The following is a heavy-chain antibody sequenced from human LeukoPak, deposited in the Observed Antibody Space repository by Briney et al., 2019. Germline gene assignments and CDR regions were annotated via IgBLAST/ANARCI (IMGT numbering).Heavy chain of an antibody. CDR2: IIPILGIA. J-gene: IGHJ6*02. V-gene: IGHV1-69*04. CDR1: GGTFSSYA. Sequence: ASVKVSCKASGGTFSSYAISWVRQAPGQGLEWMGRIIPILGIANYAQKFQGRVTITADKSTSTAYMELSSLRSEDTAVYYCAREVVVVPAATHRYYYYGMDVWGQGTTVTVSS. D-gene: IGHD2-2*01. CDR3: AREVVVVPAATHRYYYYGMDV.